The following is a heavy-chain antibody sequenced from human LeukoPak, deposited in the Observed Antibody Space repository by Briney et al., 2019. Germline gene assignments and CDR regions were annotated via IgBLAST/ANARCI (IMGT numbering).Heavy chain of an antibody. D-gene: IGHD1/OR15-1a*01. Sequence: SETLSLTCTVSGDSISSGSYFWSWIRQPAGKGLEWIGRIYTTGSTNYNPSLKSRVTISVDTSKNQFSLKLSSVTAADTAVYYCARGYDWNNILAHWGQGTLVTVSS. V-gene: IGHV4-61*02. CDR2: IYTTGST. J-gene: IGHJ4*02. CDR1: GDSISSGSYF. CDR3: ARGYDWNNILAH.